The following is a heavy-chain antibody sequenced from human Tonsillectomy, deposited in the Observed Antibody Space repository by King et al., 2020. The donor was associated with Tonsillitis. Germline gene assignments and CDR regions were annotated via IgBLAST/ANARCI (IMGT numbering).Heavy chain of an antibody. D-gene: IGHD3-22*01. V-gene: IGHV3-30*04. CDR1: RFTFSTYA. CDR2: ISYDGSDK. J-gene: IGHJ4*02. Sequence: VQLVESGGGVVQPGRSLRLSCAASRFTFSTYAIHWVRQAPGKGLEWVAVISYDGSDKKYADSVKGRFTISRDNSKNTLYLQMNSLRAEDTAVYYCARGFRYYYVSSGYFDYWGQGTLVTVSS. CDR3: ARGFRYYYVSSGYFDY.